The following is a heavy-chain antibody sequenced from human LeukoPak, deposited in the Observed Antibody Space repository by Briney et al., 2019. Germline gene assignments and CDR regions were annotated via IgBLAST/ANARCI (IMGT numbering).Heavy chain of an antibody. CDR1: GYTFTGYY. D-gene: IGHD3-16*02. V-gene: IGHV1-2*02. CDR2: INPNSGGT. J-gene: IGHJ4*02. CDR3: ARGATRLRLGELSLKFDY. Sequence: GASVKVSCKAPGYTFTGYYMHWVRQAPGQGLEWMGWINPNSGGTNYAQKFQGRVTMTRGTSISTAYMELSRLRSDDTAVYYCARGATRLRLGELSLKFDYWGQGTLVTVSS.